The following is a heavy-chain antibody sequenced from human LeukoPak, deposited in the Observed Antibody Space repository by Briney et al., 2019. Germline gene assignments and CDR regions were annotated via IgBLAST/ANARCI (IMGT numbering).Heavy chain of an antibody. CDR3: AKTYYYDSKTRTSFDY. CDR1: GFTFSSYS. J-gene: IGHJ4*02. Sequence: GGSLRLSCAASGFTFSSYSMNWVRQAPGKGLEWVSSISSSSSYIYYADSVKGRFTISRDNAKNSLYLQMNSLRAEDTAVYYCAKTYYYDSKTRTSFDYWGQGTLVTVSS. V-gene: IGHV3-21*01. CDR2: ISSSSSYI. D-gene: IGHD3-22*01.